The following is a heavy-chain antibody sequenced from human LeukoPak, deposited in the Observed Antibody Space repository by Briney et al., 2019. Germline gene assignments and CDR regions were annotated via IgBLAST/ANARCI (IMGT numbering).Heavy chain of an antibody. Sequence: MPGGSLRLSCAASGFTFSNAWMSWVRQAPGKGLEWVGRIKSKTDGGTTDYAAPVKGRFTISRHDSKNTLYLQMNSLKTEDTAVYYRQTYNWNYDRTLLDDYWGQGTLVTVSS. V-gene: IGHV3-15*01. J-gene: IGHJ4*02. CDR2: IKSKTDGGTT. D-gene: IGHD1-7*01. CDR3: QTYNWNYDRTLLDDY. CDR1: GFTFSNAW.